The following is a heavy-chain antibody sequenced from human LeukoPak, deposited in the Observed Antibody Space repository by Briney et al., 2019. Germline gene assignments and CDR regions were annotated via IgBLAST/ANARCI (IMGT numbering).Heavy chain of an antibody. J-gene: IGHJ6*03. CDR2: ISSSSGYI. Sequence: GGSLRLSCAASGFTFSSYSMNWVRQAPGKGLEWVSSISSSSGYIYYADSVKGRFTISRDNAKNSLYLQMNSLRAEDTAVYYCARVPDIVVVPAAIVYYYYMDVWGKGTTVTVSS. CDR3: ARVPDIVVVPAAIVYYYYMDV. CDR1: GFTFSSYS. V-gene: IGHV3-21*01. D-gene: IGHD2-2*01.